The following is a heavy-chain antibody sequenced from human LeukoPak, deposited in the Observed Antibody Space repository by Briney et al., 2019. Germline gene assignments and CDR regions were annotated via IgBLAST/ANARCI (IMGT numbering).Heavy chain of an antibody. J-gene: IGHJ4*02. CDR3: ARQTGSGLFILP. D-gene: IGHD3/OR15-3a*01. CDR1: GGSISTSNSY. Sequence: SETLSLTCAVSGGSISTSNSYWGWIRRPPGKGLEWVGSIYYSGNTYYNPSLKSRVTISVDTSKNQFSLKLTSVTAADTAVYYCARQTGSGLFILPGGQGTLVTVSS. V-gene: IGHV4-39*01. CDR2: IYYSGNT.